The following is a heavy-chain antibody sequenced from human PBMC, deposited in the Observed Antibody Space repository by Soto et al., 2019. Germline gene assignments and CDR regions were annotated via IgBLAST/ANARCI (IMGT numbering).Heavy chain of an antibody. V-gene: IGHV3-15*01. Sequence: GGSLRLSCAASGFTFSNAWMSWVRQAPGKGLEWVGRIKSKTDGGTTDYAAPVKGRFTISRDDSKNTLYLQMNSLKTEDTAVYYCTTHRSYDSSGYYLNDAFDIWGQGTMVTVSS. J-gene: IGHJ3*02. CDR1: GFTFSNAW. CDR2: IKSKTDGGTT. D-gene: IGHD3-22*01. CDR3: TTHRSYDSSGYYLNDAFDI.